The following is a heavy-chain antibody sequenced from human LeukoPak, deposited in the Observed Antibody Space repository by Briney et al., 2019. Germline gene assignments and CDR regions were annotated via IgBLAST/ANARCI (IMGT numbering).Heavy chain of an antibody. J-gene: IGHJ4*02. CDR3: AKASYYGSGSRNFDF. CDR1: GFTFSSYA. Sequence: GGSLRLSCAASGFTFSSYAMSWVRQAPGKGLEWVSAITNSGGSTYYADSVKGRFTISRDNSKNTPYLQMNSPRAEDTAVYYCAKASYYGSGSRNFDFWGQGTLVTVSS. V-gene: IGHV3-23*01. D-gene: IGHD3-10*01. CDR2: ITNSGGST.